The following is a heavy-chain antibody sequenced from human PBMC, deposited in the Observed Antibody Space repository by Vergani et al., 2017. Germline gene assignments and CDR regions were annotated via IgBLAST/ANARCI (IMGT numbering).Heavy chain of an antibody. CDR1: GFTFSSYA. V-gene: IGHV3-23*01. Sequence: EVQLLESGGGLVQPGGSLRLSRAASGFTFSSYAMSWVRQAPGKGLEWVSAISGSGGSTYYADSVKGRFTISRDNSKTTLYLQMNSLRAEDTAVYYCAKKIVATIYYYYYYMDVWGKGTTVTVSS. CDR2: ISGSGGST. D-gene: IGHD5-12*01. J-gene: IGHJ6*03. CDR3: AKKIVATIYYYYYYMDV.